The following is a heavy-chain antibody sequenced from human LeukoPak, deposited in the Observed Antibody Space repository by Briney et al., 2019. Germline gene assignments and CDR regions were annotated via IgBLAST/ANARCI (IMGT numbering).Heavy chain of an antibody. CDR2: ISAYNGNT. J-gene: IGHJ4*02. D-gene: IGHD6-13*01. CDR3: ARNGGVSSSWYRVDY. CDR1: GYTFTSYG. Sequence: GASVTVSCKASGYTFTSYGISWVRQAPGQGLEWMGWISAYNGNTNYAQKLQGRVTMTTDTSTSTAYMELRSLRSDDTAVYYCARNGGVSSSWYRVDYWGQGTLVTVSS. V-gene: IGHV1-18*01.